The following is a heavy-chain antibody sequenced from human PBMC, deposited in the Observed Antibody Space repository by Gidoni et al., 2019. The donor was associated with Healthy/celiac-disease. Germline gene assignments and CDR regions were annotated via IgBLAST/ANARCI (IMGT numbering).Heavy chain of an antibody. CDR1: GGSFRCYY. D-gene: IGHD1-1*01. V-gene: IGHV4-34*01. CDR3: TTRRRNWWFDP. J-gene: IGHJ5*02. CDR2: SNYSGST. Sequence: QVQLQQWGAGLLKPSETLSLTCAVYGGSFRCYYWSWSRQPPGKGLDWIGESNYSGSTTYNPSLKSRVTISVDTSKNQFSLKLSSVTAADTAVYYCTTRRRNWWFDPWGQGTLVTVSS.